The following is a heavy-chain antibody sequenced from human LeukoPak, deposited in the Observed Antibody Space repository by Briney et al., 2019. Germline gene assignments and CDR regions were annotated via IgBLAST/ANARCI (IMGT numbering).Heavy chain of an antibody. Sequence: SETLSLTCTVSGGSISSYYWSWIRQPPGKGLEWIGYIYYSGSTNYNPSLKSRVTISVDTSKNQFSLKLSSVTAADTAVYYCARSKATVTLNWFDPWGQGTLVTVSS. CDR3: ARSKATVTLNWFDP. CDR1: GGSISSYY. D-gene: IGHD4-17*01. CDR2: IYYSGST. J-gene: IGHJ5*02. V-gene: IGHV4-59*08.